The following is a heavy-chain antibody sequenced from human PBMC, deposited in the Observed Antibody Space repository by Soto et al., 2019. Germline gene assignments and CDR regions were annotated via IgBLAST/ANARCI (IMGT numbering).Heavy chain of an antibody. CDR3: ARDRVRYSSSSTFLY. CDR2: IIPIFGTA. CDR1: GGTFSSYA. V-gene: IGHV1-69*13. D-gene: IGHD6-6*01. Sequence: SVKVSCKASGGTFSSYAISWVRQAPGQGLEWMGGIIPIFGTANYAQKFQGRVTITADESTSTAYMELSSLRSEDTAVYYCARDRVRYSSSSTFLYWGQGTLVTVSS. J-gene: IGHJ4*02.